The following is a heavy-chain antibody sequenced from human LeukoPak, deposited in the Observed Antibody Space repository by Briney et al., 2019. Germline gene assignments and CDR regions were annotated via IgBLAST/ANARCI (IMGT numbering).Heavy chain of an antibody. Sequence: GGSLRLSCAASGFTFDDYGMSWVRQVPGKGLEWVSGINWNGSGAGYADSVKGRFTISRDNSKNTLYLQMNSLRAEDTAVYYCAKTGITMIVVVITTYFDYWGQGTLVTVSS. CDR2: INWNGSGA. CDR1: GFTFDDYG. CDR3: AKTGITMIVVVITTYFDY. V-gene: IGHV3-20*04. D-gene: IGHD3-22*01. J-gene: IGHJ4*02.